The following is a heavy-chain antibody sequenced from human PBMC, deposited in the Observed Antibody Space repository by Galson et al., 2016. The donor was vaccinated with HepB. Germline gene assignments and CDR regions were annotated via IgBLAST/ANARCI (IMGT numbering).Heavy chain of an antibody. CDR3: ARAGSRVGFYLRFGFFDS. V-gene: IGHV3-53*01. J-gene: IGHJ4*02. Sequence: SLRLSCAVPGFSVSQNYMTWVRQAPGKGLEWLSVIYSGNNAYYADSVKGRFTISRDNFRNTLHLQIHSLRAEDTAVYYCARAGSRVGFYLRFGFFDSWGQGTLVTVSS. D-gene: IGHD3-10*01. CDR2: IYSGNNA. CDR1: GFSVSQNY.